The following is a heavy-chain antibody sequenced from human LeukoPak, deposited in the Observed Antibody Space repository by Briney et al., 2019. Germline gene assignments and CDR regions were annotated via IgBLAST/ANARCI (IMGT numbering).Heavy chain of an antibody. J-gene: IGHJ4*02. V-gene: IGHV4-39*01. CDR2: FYYSGST. D-gene: IGHD1-20*01. Sequence: PSETLSLTCTVSGGSISSSSYYWGWIRQPPGKGLEWIGSFYYSGSTYHNPSLKSRVTISVDTSKNQFSLKLTSVTAADTAVYFCARLRYNWNDADYWGQGTLVTVSS. CDR3: ARLRYNWNDADY. CDR1: GGSISSSSYY.